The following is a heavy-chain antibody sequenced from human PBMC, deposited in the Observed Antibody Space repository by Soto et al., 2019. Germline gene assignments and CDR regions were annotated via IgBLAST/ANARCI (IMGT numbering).Heavy chain of an antibody. V-gene: IGHV3-23*01. D-gene: IGHD2-21*02. CDR1: GLTFSNYG. CDR2: ISGSGDT. Sequence: EVQLLESGGGLVQPGGSLRLSCAASGLTFSNYGMTWVRQAPGKGLEWVSAISGSGDTYNVDSLKGRFSISRDNSKSTLFLQMNSLRAEDTAVYYCATYGGDSGGFEYFKHWGQAPWSPSPQ. J-gene: IGHJ1*01. CDR3: ATYGGDSGGFEYFKH.